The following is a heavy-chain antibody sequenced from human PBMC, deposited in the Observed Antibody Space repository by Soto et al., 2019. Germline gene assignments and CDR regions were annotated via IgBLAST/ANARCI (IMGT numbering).Heavy chain of an antibody. V-gene: IGHV4-4*07. Sequence: PSYTLYITRTVSYGTIYIYFWSWIRTPAGKGLEWVGRIYTSGSTNYNPSLKSRVTMSVDTSKNQFSLKLSSVTAADTAVYYCARTTISREGYYYGMDFLGQGTTVTV. J-gene: IGHJ6*02. D-gene: IGHD4-4*01. CDR1: YGTIYIYF. CDR2: IYTSGST. CDR3: ARTTISREGYYYGMDF.